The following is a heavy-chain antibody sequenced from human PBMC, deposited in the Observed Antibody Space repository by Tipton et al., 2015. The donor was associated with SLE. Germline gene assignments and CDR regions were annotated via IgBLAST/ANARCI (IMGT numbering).Heavy chain of an antibody. CDR1: GFTFSSYG. CDR3: ATSPTVLADFDD. CDR2: IWYDGSNK. Sequence: SLRLSCAASGFTFSSYGMHWVRQAPGKGLEWVAVIWYDGSNKYYADSVKGRFTISRDNSKNTLYLQMNSLRPEDTAVYYCATSPTVLADFDDWGQGTLVTVSS. V-gene: IGHV3-33*01. J-gene: IGHJ4*02. D-gene: IGHD1-26*01.